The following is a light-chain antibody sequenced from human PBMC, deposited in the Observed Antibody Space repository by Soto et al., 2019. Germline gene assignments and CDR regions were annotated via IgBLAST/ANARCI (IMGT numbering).Light chain of an antibody. CDR1: QNIIFY. J-gene: IGKJ1*01. V-gene: IGKV1-39*01. CDR3: LQHGSYPRT. CDR2: AAS. Sequence: DIQMTQSPSSLSASVGDRVTITCRASQNIIFYLNWYQHKPGKAPKLLIYAASNLQSGVPLRFSGSGSGTEFTLTISSLKPEDIATYYCLQHGSYPRTFGQGTKVDIK.